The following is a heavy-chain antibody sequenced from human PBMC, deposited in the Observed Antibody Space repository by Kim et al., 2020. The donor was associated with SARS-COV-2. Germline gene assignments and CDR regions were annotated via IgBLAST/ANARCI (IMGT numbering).Heavy chain of an antibody. CDR2: FYYSGSN. V-gene: IGHV4-30-4*01. Sequence: SETLSLTCTVSGGSISSGDYYWSWIRQPPGKGLEWIGYFYYSGSNYYNPSLKRRVTKSVDTSKNQFSLKLSSVTAADTAVYYCARVGRFRGYGSGGSCYWFDPWGQGTLATVSS. CDR3: ARVGRFRGYGSGGSCYWFDP. CDR1: GGSISSGDYY. D-gene: IGHD2-15*01. J-gene: IGHJ5*02.